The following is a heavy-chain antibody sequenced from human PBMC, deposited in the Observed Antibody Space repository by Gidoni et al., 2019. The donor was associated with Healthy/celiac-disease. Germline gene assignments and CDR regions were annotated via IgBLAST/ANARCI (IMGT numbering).Heavy chain of an antibody. V-gene: IGHV4-34*01. CDR3: ARNLVQWLRLSYFDY. Sequence: QVQLQQWGAGLLKPSETLSLTCAVYGGSFSGYYWSWIRQPPGKGLEWIGEINHSGSTNYNPSLKSRVTISVDTPKNQFSLKLSSVTAADTAVYYCARNLVQWLRLSYFDYWGQGTLVTVSS. J-gene: IGHJ4*02. CDR1: GGSFSGYY. D-gene: IGHD5-12*01. CDR2: INHSGST.